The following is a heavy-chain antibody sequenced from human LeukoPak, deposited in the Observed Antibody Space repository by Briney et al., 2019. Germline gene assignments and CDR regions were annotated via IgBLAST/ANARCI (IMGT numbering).Heavy chain of an antibody. CDR2: IYSGGST. J-gene: IGHJ4*02. D-gene: IGHD3-22*01. CDR1: GFTVSSNY. CDR3: AREAQNYYDSSGALRYFDY. Sequence: GGSLRLSCAASGFTVSSNYMSWVRQAPGKGLEWVSVIYSGGSTYYADSVKGRFTISRDNSKNPLYLQMNSLRAEDTAVYYCAREAQNYYDSSGALRYFDYWGQGTLVTVSS. V-gene: IGHV3-66*02.